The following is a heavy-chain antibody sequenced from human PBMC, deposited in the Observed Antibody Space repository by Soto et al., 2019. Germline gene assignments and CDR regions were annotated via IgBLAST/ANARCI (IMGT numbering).Heavy chain of an antibody. V-gene: IGHV1-2*02. J-gene: IGHJ4*02. CDR3: ARGDYGTGGYPFPYFDY. CDR1: GYSFTGYY. CDR2: INPDSGAT. D-gene: IGHD2-8*02. Sequence: HEHLVQSGAAVKRPGASLKVSCKASGYSFTGYYIHWVRQAPGQGLEWMGWINPDSGATNYAQNFQGRVTLTSDTSISSASMDLTSLTSDDTAVYYCARGDYGTGGYPFPYFDYWGQGTMGIVSS.